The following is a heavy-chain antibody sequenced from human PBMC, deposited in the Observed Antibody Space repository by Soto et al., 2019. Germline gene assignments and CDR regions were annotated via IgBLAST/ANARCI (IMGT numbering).Heavy chain of an antibody. CDR2: MNPNSGNT. D-gene: IGHD1-26*01. CDR1: GYTITSYD. J-gene: IGHJ4*02. CDR3: ARGPWQSLPSGRGGDY. V-gene: IGHV1-8*01. Sequence: QVQLVQSGAEVKKPGASVKVSCKASGYTITSYDINWVRQATGQGLEWMGWMNPNSGNTGYAQKFQGRVTMTRNTSISTAYMELSSLRSEDTAVYYCARGPWQSLPSGRGGDYWGQGTLVTVSS.